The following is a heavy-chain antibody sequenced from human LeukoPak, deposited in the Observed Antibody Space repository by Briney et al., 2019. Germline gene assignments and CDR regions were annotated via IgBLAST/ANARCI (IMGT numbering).Heavy chain of an antibody. CDR2: TYNSWRS. J-gene: IGHJ4*02. CDR1: GGSISSSSSY. CDR3: ARDPSRGYNYGYGDY. V-gene: IGHV4-39*02. D-gene: IGHD5-18*01. Sequence: SETLSLTCTVSGGSISSSSSYWGWIRQPPGKGLEWIGTTYNSWRSYYNPSLKSRVTISGDTSKNQFSLKVTSVTAADAAVYYCARDPSRGYNYGYGDYWGQGTLVTVSS.